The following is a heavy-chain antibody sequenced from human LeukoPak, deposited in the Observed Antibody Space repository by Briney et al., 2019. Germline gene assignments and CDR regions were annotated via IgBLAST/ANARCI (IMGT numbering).Heavy chain of an antibody. Sequence: SETLSLTCSVSGSSISRHHWTWIRQPPGKGLEWIGYTHFSGSSNYNPSRKSRATTSLDTAKNQLSLNLTSVTAADTAVYFCARAKAAGSYDFWGQGTLVTVSS. CDR2: THFSGSS. CDR1: GSSISRHH. V-gene: IGHV4-59*11. D-gene: IGHD6-13*01. J-gene: IGHJ4*02. CDR3: ARAKAAGSYDF.